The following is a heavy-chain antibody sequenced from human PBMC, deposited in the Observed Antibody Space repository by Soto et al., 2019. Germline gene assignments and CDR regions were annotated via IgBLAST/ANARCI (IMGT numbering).Heavy chain of an antibody. CDR3: ARSYYGGDCYPDY. CDR2: IWYDGSNK. J-gene: IGHJ4*02. CDR1: GFTFSSYG. V-gene: IGHV3-33*01. D-gene: IGHD2-21*02. Sequence: QVQLVESGGGVVQPGRSLRLSCAASGFTFSSYGMHWVRQAPGKGLEWVAVIWYDGSNKYYADSVKGRFTISRDNSKNTLYLQMNSLRAEDTAVYYCARSYYGGDCYPDYWGQGTLVTVSS.